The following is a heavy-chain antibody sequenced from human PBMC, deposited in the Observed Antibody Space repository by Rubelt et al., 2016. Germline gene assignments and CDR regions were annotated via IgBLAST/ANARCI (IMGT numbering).Heavy chain of an antibody. D-gene: IGHD6-6*01. CDR3: ARTLGSSYSVLGY. Sequence: QVQLVQSGPEVKKPGASVKVSCKASGYPFTSFGIGWVRQAPGQGLEWIGWISAYKGDTNFAQNCQGRVTMTTDTSTGTVYMELRSLRSDDTAVYYCARTLGSSYSVLGYWGQGTLVTVSS. V-gene: IGHV1-18*01. J-gene: IGHJ4*02. CDR1: GYPFTSFG. CDR2: ISAYKGDT.